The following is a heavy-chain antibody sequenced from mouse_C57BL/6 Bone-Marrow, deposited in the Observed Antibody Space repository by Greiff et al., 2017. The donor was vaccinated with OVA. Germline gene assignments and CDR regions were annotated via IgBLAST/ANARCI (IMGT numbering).Heavy chain of an antibody. V-gene: IGHV1-64*01. CDR2: IHPNSGST. CDR1: GYTFTSYW. Sequence: QVQLQQPGAELVKPGASVKLSCKASGYTFTSYWMHWVKQRPGQGLEWIGMIHPNSGSTNYNEKFKSKATLTVDKSSSTAYMQLSSLTSEDSAVYYCARFGDDYGYFDVLGTGTTVTVSS. J-gene: IGHJ1*03. D-gene: IGHD2-3*01. CDR3: ARFGDDYGYFDV.